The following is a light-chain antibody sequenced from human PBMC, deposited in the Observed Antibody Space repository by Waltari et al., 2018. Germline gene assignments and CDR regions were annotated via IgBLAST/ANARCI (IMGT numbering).Light chain of an antibody. CDR3: QQYNQWPLT. Sequence: EIVMTQSPATLSVSRGGSATVSCRASLSIDDSLAWCQQKPGQPPRLLIHGASTRDNGIPVRFSGSGSGTDFTLTITGLQSEDFAVYFCQQYNQWPLTFGRGTKVEIK. CDR2: GAS. J-gene: IGKJ4*01. CDR1: LSIDDS. V-gene: IGKV3-15*01.